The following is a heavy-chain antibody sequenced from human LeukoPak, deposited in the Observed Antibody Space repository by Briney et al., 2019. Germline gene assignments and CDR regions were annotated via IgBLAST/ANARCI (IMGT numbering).Heavy chain of an antibody. D-gene: IGHD3-22*01. CDR2: IIPIFGTA. J-gene: IGHJ4*02. V-gene: IGHV1-69*01. Sequence: GPSVKVSCKASGGTFSSYAISWVRQAPGQGLEWMGGIIPIFGTANYAQKFQGRVTITADESTSTAYMELSSLTSGDTAVYCCARGGPMMKTNWGQGTLVTVSS. CDR3: ARGGPMMKTN. CDR1: GGTFSSYA.